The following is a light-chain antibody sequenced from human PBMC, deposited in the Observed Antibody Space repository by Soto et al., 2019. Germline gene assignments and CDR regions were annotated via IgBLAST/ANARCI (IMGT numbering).Light chain of an antibody. J-gene: IGKJ5*01. Sequence: EIVLTQSPGTLSLSPGERATLSGRASQSVDSYLVWYQQKPGQAPRLLIFGASNRATGIPARFSGSGSGTDFTLTINSLEPDDFAVYYCQQRDSWPITFGQGTRLEIK. CDR1: QSVDSY. CDR3: QQRDSWPIT. CDR2: GAS. V-gene: IGKV3-11*01.